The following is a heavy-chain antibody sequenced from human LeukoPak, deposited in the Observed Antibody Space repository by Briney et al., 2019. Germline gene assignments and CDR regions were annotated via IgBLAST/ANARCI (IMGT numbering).Heavy chain of an antibody. CDR1: GGSISSSSYY. CDR2: IYYSGST. J-gene: IGHJ4*02. V-gene: IGHV4-39*07. D-gene: IGHD3-10*01. Sequence: SETLSLTCTVSGGSISSSSYYWGWIRQPPGKGLEWIGSIYYSGSTYYNPSLKSRVTISVDKTKNQFSLKLSSVTAADTAVYYCAGSNYGSGTYFDYWGQGTLVTVSS. CDR3: AGSNYGSGTYFDY.